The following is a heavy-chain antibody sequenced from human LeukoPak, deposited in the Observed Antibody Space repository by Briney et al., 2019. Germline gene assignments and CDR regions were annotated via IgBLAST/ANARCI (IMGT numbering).Heavy chain of an antibody. CDR3: AKAIVGAYVGFDY. CDR2: ISYDGSNK. V-gene: IGHV3-30-3*01. CDR1: GFTFSSYA. D-gene: IGHD1-26*01. J-gene: IGHJ4*02. Sequence: GGSLRLSCAASGFTFSSYAMQWVRQAPGKGLEWVAVISYDGSNKYYADSVKGRFTISRDNSKNTLYLQMNSLRAEDTAVYYCAKAIVGAYVGFDYWGQGTLVTVSS.